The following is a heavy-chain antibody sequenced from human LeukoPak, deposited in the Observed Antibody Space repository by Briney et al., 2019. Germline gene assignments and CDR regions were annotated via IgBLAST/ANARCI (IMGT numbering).Heavy chain of an antibody. CDR3: ARGWGLYDSSGYLFDY. V-gene: IGHV1-2*02. D-gene: IGHD3-22*01. CDR1: GYTFTDHY. J-gene: IGHJ4*02. Sequence: GASVKVSCKASGYTFTDHYIHWVRQAPGQGLEWMAWINPYTGGTTYAQKFQGRVTMTRDTSISTAYMELSRLRSDDTAVYYCARGWGLYDSSGYLFDYWGQGTLVTVSS. CDR2: INPYTGGT.